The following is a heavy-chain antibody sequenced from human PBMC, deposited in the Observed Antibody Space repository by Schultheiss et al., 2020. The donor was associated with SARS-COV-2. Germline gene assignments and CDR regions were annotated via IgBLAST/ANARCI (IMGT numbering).Heavy chain of an antibody. Sequence: SETLSLTCAVYGGSFSGYYWSWIRQPPGKGLEWIGEIIHSGSTNYNPSLKSRVTISVDTSKNQFSLRLSSVTAADTAVYYCARVGDPTQERYSGYELDYYYGMDVWGQGTTVTVSS. D-gene: IGHD5-12*01. V-gene: IGHV4-34*12. CDR2: IIHSGST. CDR1: GGSFSGYY. J-gene: IGHJ6*02. CDR3: ARVGDPTQERYSGYELDYYYGMDV.